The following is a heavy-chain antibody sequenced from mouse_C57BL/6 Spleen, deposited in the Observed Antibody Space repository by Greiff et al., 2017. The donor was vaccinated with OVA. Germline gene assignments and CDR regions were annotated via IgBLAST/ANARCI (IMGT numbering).Heavy chain of an antibody. Sequence: VQLQQSGPELVKPGASVKISCKASGYTFTDYYMNWVKQSHGKSLEWIGDINPNNGGTSYNQKFKGKATLTVDKSSSTAYMELRSLTSEDSAVYYCARDPYYDYDDGYWGQGTTLTVSS. CDR1: GYTFTDYY. V-gene: IGHV1-26*01. J-gene: IGHJ2*01. CDR3: ARDPYYDYDDGY. CDR2: INPNNGGT. D-gene: IGHD2-4*01.